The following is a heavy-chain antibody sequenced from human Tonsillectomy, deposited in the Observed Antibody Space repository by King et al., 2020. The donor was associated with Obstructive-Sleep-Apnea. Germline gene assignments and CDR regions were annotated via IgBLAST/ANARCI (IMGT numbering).Heavy chain of an antibody. D-gene: IGHD6-13*01. CDR2: IYYSGST. J-gene: IGHJ4*02. V-gene: IGHV4-31*03. CDR1: GGSIRSGGYY. Sequence: QLQESGPGLVKPSQTLSLTCNVSGGSIRSGGYYWSWIREHPGKGLEWSGYIYYSGSTYYNPSLKTRVTISVDKSENHFSLNLSSVTAADTAVYYCARTERSRWYVLDYWGQGILVTVSS. CDR3: ARTERSRWYVLDY.